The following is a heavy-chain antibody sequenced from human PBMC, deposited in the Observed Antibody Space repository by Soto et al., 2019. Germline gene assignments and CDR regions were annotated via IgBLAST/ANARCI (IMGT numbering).Heavy chain of an antibody. CDR3: ASPLRADYYDSGGYYSPALDI. CDR1: GFTFNSYW. J-gene: IGHJ3*02. D-gene: IGHD3-22*01. V-gene: IGHV3-7*05. Sequence: GGSLRLSCAASGFTFNSYWMSWVRQAPGKGLEWVANIKKDGSEKYYVDSVKGRFTISRDNAKNSLYLQMNSLRAEDTAVYYCASPLRADYYDSGGYYSPALDIWGQGTMVTVSS. CDR2: IKKDGSEK.